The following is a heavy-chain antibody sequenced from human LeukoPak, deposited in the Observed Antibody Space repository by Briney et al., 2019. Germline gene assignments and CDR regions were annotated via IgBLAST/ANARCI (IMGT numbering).Heavy chain of an antibody. CDR1: GGPIYSYY. D-gene: IGHD3-22*01. J-gene: IGHJ6*03. CDR2: LYSGVST. CDR3: ARLKFYESTSYSPGHYMDV. V-gene: IGHV4-4*07. Sequence: PSETLSLTCTVSGGPIYSYYWSWIRQTAGKGLEWIGRLYSGVSTNYNPSLKSRVTMSVDTSKNQFSLKLSAVTAADTAVYYCARLKFYESTSYSPGHYMDVWGKGTTVTVSS.